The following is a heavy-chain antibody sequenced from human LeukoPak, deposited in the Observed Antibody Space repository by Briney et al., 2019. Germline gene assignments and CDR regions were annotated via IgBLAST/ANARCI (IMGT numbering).Heavy chain of an antibody. CDR1: GGFINSSSYY. CDR2: IYYSGRT. D-gene: IGHD3-3*01. V-gene: IGHV4-39*01. Sequence: SETLSLTCTVSGGFINSSSYYWGWIRQPPGKELEWIGNIYYSGRTYYNPSLKSRVTISVDTSKNHFSLELSSVTAAATTVYYCARSKTIFGVVRWGGVAFDIWGQGTMVTVSS. CDR3: ARSKTIFGVVRWGGVAFDI. J-gene: IGHJ3*02.